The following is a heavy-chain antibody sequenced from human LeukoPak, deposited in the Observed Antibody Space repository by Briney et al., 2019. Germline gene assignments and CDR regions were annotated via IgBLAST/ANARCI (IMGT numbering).Heavy chain of an antibody. CDR2: IYSGGST. CDR3: ARDTPAGDFEY. V-gene: IGHV3-53*01. D-gene: IGHD6-19*01. Sequence: PGGSLRLSCAASGFTVSSNYMSWVRQAPGKGLEWVSVIYSGGSTYYADSVKGRFTISRDNSKNTLYLQMNSLRAEDTAVYYCARDTPAGDFEYWGQGTLVTVSS. J-gene: IGHJ4*02. CDR1: GFTVSSNY.